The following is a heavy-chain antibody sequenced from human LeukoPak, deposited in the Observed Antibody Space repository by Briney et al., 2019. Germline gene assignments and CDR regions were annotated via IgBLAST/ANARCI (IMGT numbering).Heavy chain of an antibody. V-gene: IGHV3-30*02. CDR2: IHFDGSKK. CDR3: AKGHTVTHWYSHL. Sequence: GGSLRLSCAASGFSFSYYGMHWVRQAPGMGLEWVAFIHFDGSKKYYADSVTGRFTISRDNSNNTLYLQMDSLKSDDTSVFYCAKGHTVTHWYSHLWGRGTLVTVSS. CDR1: GFSFSYYG. J-gene: IGHJ2*01. D-gene: IGHD4-17*01.